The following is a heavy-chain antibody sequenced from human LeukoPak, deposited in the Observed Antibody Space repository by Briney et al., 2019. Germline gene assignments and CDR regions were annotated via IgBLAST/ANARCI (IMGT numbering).Heavy chain of an antibody. CDR1: RFTFGAYA. D-gene: IGHD4-17*01. V-gene: IGHV3-23*01. CDR2: ISGSGVST. CDR3: AKGDAHGDDFYFDI. Sequence: GGSLRLSCAASRFTFGAYAMTWVRQAPGKGLEWVSGISGSGVSTYYADSVKGRFTISRDNSKNTVFLQMSSLSPEDTATYYCAKGDAHGDDFYFDIWGQGTLVTVSS. J-gene: IGHJ4*02.